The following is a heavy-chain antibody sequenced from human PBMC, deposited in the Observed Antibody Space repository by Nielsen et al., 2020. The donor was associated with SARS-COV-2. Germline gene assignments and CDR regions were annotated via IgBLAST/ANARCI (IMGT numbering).Heavy chain of an antibody. D-gene: IGHD3-10*01. CDR2: IYYSGAT. Sequence: SETLSLTCTVSGGSINSYYWTWIRQTPEKGLEWIGYIYYSGATHYNPSLKSRVTISLDTSKNQFSLKLTSVTAADTAMYYCARTTGWYGEHRIDSWGQGTLIIVSS. J-gene: IGHJ4*02. CDR3: ARTTGWYGEHRIDS. CDR1: GGSINSYY. V-gene: IGHV4-59*01.